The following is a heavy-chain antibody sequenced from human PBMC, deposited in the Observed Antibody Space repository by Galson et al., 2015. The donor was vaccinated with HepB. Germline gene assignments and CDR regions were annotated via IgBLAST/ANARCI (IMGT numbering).Heavy chain of an antibody. V-gene: IGHV3-30-3*01. D-gene: IGHD3-22*01. CDR3: ARDYNYYDSSGYYY. CDR1: GFTFSSYA. CDR2: ISYDGSNK. J-gene: IGHJ4*02. Sequence: SLRLSCAASGFTFSSYAMHWVRQAPGKGLEWVAVISYDGSNKYYADSVKGRFTISRDNSKNTLYLQMNSLRAEDTAVYYCARDYNYYDSSGYYYWGQGTLVTVSS.